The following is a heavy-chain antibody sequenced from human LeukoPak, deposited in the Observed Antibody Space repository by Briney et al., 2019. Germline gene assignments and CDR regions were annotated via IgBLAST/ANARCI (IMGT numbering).Heavy chain of an antibody. CDR2: INPSGGST. D-gene: IGHD4-17*01. CDR3: ARDDNGDNWFDP. J-gene: IGHJ5*02. CDR1: GYTFTGYY. Sequence: ASVKVSCKASGYTFTGYYMHWVRQAPGQGLEWMGWINPSGGSTSYAQKFQGRVTMTRDTSTSTVYMELSSLRSEDTAVYYCARDDNGDNWFDPWGQGTLVTVSS. V-gene: IGHV1-46*01.